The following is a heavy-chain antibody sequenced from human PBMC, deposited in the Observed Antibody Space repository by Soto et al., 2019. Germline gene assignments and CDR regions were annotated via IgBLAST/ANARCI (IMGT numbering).Heavy chain of an antibody. Sequence: SETLSLTCAVYGGSFSGYYWSWIRQPPGKGLEWIGEINHSGSTNYNPSLKSRVTISVDTSKNQFSLKLSSVTAADTAVYYCARGNRYCSSTSCYHYYYYGMHVWGPGTTVTVYS. CDR2: INHSGST. CDR1: GGSFSGYY. V-gene: IGHV4-34*01. D-gene: IGHD2-2*01. CDR3: ARGNRYCSSTSCYHYYYYGMHV. J-gene: IGHJ6*02.